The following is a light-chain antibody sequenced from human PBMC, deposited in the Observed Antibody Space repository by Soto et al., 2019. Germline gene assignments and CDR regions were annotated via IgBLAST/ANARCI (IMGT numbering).Light chain of an antibody. CDR1: QSVDSN. V-gene: IGKV3-11*01. J-gene: IGKJ4*01. CDR3: QQRSKWPLT. Sequence: EIVMTQSPATLSVSPGERATLSCRASQSVDSNLAWYQQKPGQAPRLLIYDASNRAAGIPARFSGSGSGTDFTLTISSLEPEDSAVYYCQQRSKWPLTFGGGTKVDIK. CDR2: DAS.